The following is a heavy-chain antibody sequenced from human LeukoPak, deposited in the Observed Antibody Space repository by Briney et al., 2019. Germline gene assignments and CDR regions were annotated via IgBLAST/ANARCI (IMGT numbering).Heavy chain of an antibody. CDR3: ARAAWIQLWLYFDY. CDR1: GFTFSSYW. V-gene: IGHV3-7*03. CDR2: IKQDGSEK. Sequence: GGSLRLSCAASGFTFSSYWMSWVRQAPGKGLEWVANIKQDGSEKYYVDSVKGRFTISRDNAKNSLYLQMNSLRAEDTAVYYCARAAWIQLWLYFDYWGQGTLVTVSS. J-gene: IGHJ4*02. D-gene: IGHD5-18*01.